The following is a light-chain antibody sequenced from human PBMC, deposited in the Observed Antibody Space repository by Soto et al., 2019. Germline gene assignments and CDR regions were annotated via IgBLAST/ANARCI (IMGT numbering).Light chain of an antibody. V-gene: IGKV1-39*01. CDR1: QSISSY. CDR3: QQSYSTPVEIT. J-gene: IGKJ3*01. CDR2: AAS. Sequence: DIQMTQSPSSLSASVGDRVTITCRASQSISSYLNWYQQKPGKAPKLLIYAASSLQSGVPSRFSGSGSGTDFTLTISSLQPEDFATYYCQQSYSTPVEITFGPGTKVDIK.